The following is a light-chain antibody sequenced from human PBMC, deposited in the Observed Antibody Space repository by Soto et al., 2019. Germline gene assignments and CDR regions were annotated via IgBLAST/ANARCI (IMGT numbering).Light chain of an antibody. Sequence: DIQMTQSPSSLSASVGDRVTITCRASQSISSYLNWYQQKPGKAPNLLISAASSLQSGVPSRFSGSGSGTDFTLTISRLQPEYFATYYCQQSYSAPYTFGQGSKLEIK. CDR2: AAS. CDR3: QQSYSAPYT. CDR1: QSISSY. J-gene: IGKJ2*01. V-gene: IGKV1-39*01.